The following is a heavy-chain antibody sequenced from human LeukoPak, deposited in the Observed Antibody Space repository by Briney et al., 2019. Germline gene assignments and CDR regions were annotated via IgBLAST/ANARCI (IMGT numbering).Heavy chain of an antibody. CDR1: GFTFDDYG. Sequence: GGSLRLSRAASGFTFDDYGMTWVRQAPGKGLEWVANIKQDGSHKNYVDSVKGRFTISRDNAKNSLYLQMNSLRVEDTAIYYCARETPDSSGWDWGQGTLVTVSS. CDR2: IKQDGSHK. D-gene: IGHD6-19*01. J-gene: IGHJ4*02. CDR3: ARETPDSSGWD. V-gene: IGHV3-7*01.